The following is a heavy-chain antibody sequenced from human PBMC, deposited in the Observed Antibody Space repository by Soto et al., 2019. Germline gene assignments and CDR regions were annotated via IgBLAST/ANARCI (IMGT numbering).Heavy chain of an antibody. CDR3: AGDTLRGVLIRGFDP. D-gene: IGHD3-10*01. Sequence: QVQLVESGGGVVQPGRSLRLSCAASGFSFSSYAMHWVRQAPGKGLEWVALIWYDGSKKYYADSVKGRFTISRDNSKNMLSLQMNSLRAEDTAIYYCAGDTLRGVLIRGFDPWGQGTLVTVSS. CDR2: IWYDGSKK. CDR1: GFSFSSYA. V-gene: IGHV3-33*01. J-gene: IGHJ5*02.